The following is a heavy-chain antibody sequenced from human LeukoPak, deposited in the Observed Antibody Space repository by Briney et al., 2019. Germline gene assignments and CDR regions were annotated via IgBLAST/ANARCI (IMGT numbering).Heavy chain of an antibody. Sequence: PGGSLRLSCAASGFTFSTYTMNWVRQAPGKGLEWVSSISISSSYIHYADSVKGRFTISRDNAKTSLYLQMNSLRAEDTAVYYCARDCGGDCYSFFDWWGQGTLVTVSS. CDR2: ISISSSYI. J-gene: IGHJ4*02. D-gene: IGHD2-21*02. V-gene: IGHV3-21*01. CDR3: ARDCGGDCYSFFDW. CDR1: GFTFSTYT.